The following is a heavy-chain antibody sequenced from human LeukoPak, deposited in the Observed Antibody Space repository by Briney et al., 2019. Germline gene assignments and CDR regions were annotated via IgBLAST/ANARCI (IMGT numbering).Heavy chain of an antibody. J-gene: IGHJ4*02. CDR3: ARDRVGSGWPRPYYFEV. CDR2: ISAYNGNT. CDR1: GYTFSNYG. V-gene: IGHV1-18*01. Sequence: ASVKVSCKASGYTFSNYGVSWVRQAPGQGLEWMGWISAYNGNTDYAQKFQGRVTMTADTSTSTAYMELRGLRSDDTAVYYCARDRVGSGWPRPYYFEVWGQGTLVTVSS. D-gene: IGHD6-19*01.